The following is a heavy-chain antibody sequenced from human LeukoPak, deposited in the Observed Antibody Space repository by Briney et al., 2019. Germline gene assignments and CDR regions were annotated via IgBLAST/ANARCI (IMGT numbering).Heavy chain of an antibody. J-gene: IGHJ4*02. V-gene: IGHV3-48*04. D-gene: IGHD2-2*01. Sequence: PGGSLRLSCAASGFTFSSYSMNWVRQAPGKGLEWVSYISSSSSTIYYADSVKGRFTISRDNAKNSLYLQMNSLRAEDTAVYYCARLVVPAAGRKAQYFDYWGQGTLVTVSS. CDR2: ISSSSSTI. CDR3: ARLVVPAAGRKAQYFDY. CDR1: GFTFSSYS.